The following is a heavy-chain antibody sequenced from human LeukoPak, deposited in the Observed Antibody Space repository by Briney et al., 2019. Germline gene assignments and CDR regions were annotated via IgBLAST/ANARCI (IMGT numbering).Heavy chain of an antibody. D-gene: IGHD6-6*01. Sequence: SETLSPTCTVSGDSISNYYWNWIRQPAGKGLEWIGRIYTSESTNYNPSLKSRVTMSVDTSKNQFSLKLSSVTAADTAVYYCAGGASIAARPFDYWGQGTLVTVSS. CDR3: AGGASIAARPFDY. CDR1: GDSISNYY. CDR2: IYTSEST. J-gene: IGHJ4*02. V-gene: IGHV4-4*07.